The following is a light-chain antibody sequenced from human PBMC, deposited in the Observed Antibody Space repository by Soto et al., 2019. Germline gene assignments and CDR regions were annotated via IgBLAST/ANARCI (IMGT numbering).Light chain of an antibody. V-gene: IGLV2-8*01. Sequence: QSVLTQPPSASGSPGQSVTIPCTGTSSDVGGYDHVSWYQQHPGKAPKLLIYEVTKRPPGVPDRFSGSKSGNTASLTVSGLQAEDEADYFCSSDAGNYNYVFGTGTKLTVL. CDR1: SSDVGGYDH. J-gene: IGLJ1*01. CDR3: SSDAGNYNYV. CDR2: EVT.